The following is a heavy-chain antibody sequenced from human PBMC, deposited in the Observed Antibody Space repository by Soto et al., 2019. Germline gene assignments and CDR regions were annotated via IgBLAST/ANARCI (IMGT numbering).Heavy chain of an antibody. CDR1: EYTFTRNY. D-gene: IGHD5-12*01. Sequence: GASVKVSCKASEYTFTRNYIHWVRQAPGQGLEWMGLINPSGGSTNYAQKFQGRVTLTRDTSTSTVYMEVNSLLSGDTAVYFCAWREVYSGKYIYYCGQRTLVTVAS. CDR3: AWREVYSGKYIYY. CDR2: INPSGGST. V-gene: IGHV1-46*01. J-gene: IGHJ4*02.